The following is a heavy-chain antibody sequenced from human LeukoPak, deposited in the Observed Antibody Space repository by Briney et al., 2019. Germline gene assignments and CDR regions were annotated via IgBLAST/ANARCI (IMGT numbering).Heavy chain of an antibody. V-gene: IGHV5-51*01. Sequence: GESLKISCKGSGYSSTNNWIAWVRQMPGKGLEWMGIIYPGDSDTKYGPSLQGQVTISADKSISVAYLQWSSLKASDTAMYYCARVAGVSVSGLNYFDYWGQGTLVTVSS. CDR1: GYSSTNNW. D-gene: IGHD3-10*01. CDR3: ARVAGVSVSGLNYFDY. J-gene: IGHJ4*02. CDR2: IYPGDSDT.